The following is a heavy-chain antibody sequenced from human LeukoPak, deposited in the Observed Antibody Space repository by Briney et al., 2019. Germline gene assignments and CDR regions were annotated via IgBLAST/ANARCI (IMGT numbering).Heavy chain of an antibody. CDR3: AKDFRYFDWPFFDY. V-gene: IGHV3-38-3*01. CDR1: GFTVSSNE. CDR2: IRGGST. D-gene: IGHD3-9*01. Sequence: GGSLRLSCAASGFTVSSNEASWVRQAPGKGLEWVSSIRGGSTYYADSRKGRFTNSRDNSKNTLHLQMNSLRAEDTAVYYCAKDFRYFDWPFFDYWGQGTLVTVSS. J-gene: IGHJ4*02.